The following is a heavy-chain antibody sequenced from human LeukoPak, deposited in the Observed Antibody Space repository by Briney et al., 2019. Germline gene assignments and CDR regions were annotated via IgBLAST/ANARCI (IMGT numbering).Heavy chain of an antibody. D-gene: IGHD2-15*01. CDR2: ISYDGSHK. Sequence: PGGSLRLSCAASGFTFSNYGMHWVRQAPGKGLEWVAIISYDGSHKDYEDSVKGRFTISRDNSKNTLYLQMNSLRVDDTAVYYCAKEKDVVMIVAATDWGQGTLVTVSS. CDR3: AKEKDVVMIVAATD. CDR1: GFTFSNYG. V-gene: IGHV3-30*18. J-gene: IGHJ4*02.